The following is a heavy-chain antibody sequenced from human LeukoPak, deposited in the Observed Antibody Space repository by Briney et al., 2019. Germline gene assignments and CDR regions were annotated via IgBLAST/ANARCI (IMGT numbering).Heavy chain of an antibody. D-gene: IGHD3-22*01. CDR1: GFTFGSYD. CDR3: ARGAYYYDSSGYYYFDY. Sequence: GRSLRPACAPAGFTFGSYDMRWDSQPTGKCMEWVSSIGTAGEPYYPGSVRGRFTISRENDKNYLYLQMNSLRAGDTAVYYCARGAYYYDSSGYYYFDYWGQGTLVTVPS. J-gene: IGHJ4*02. V-gene: IGHV3-13*05. CDR2: IGTAGEP.